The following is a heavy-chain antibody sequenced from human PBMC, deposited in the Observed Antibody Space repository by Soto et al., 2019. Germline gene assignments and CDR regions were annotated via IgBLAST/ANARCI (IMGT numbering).Heavy chain of an antibody. CDR1: GGSISSGGYY. J-gene: IGHJ4*02. CDR3: ARVDYYDSSGYYLTEDRYFDY. D-gene: IGHD3-22*01. V-gene: IGHV4-61*08. CDR2: IYYSGST. Sequence: PSETLSLTCTVSGGSISSGGYYRSWIRQHPGKGLEWIGYIYYSGSTNYNPSLKSRVTISVDTSKNQFSLKLSSVTAADAAVYYCARVDYYDSSGYYLTEDRYFDYWGQGTLVTVSS.